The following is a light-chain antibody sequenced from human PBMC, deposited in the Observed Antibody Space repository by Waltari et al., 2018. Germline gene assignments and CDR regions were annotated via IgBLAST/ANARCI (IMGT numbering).Light chain of an antibody. V-gene: IGKV3-11*01. J-gene: IGKJ3*01. CDR2: DES. CDR3: QQRSTWPAT. CDR1: QSVRSY. Sequence: IVLTQSPATLSLSPGERATLSCKASQSVRSYLAWYQQRRGQAPRLLIYDESNRVAGIPARFSGTGSGTDFTLTISSLEPDDFAIYYCQQRSTWPATFGPGTKVDIK.